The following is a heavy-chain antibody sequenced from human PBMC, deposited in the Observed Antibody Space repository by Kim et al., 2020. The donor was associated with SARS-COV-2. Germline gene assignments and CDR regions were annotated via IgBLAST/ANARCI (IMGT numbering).Heavy chain of an antibody. V-gene: IGHV4-39*01. Sequence: PARKSRVTISVDTSKSQFSLKLTSVTAADTAVYYCARLTSDYDILTGYIEIWGQGSQVTVSS. J-gene: IGHJ4*02. D-gene: IGHD3-9*01. CDR3: ARLTSDYDILTGYIEI.